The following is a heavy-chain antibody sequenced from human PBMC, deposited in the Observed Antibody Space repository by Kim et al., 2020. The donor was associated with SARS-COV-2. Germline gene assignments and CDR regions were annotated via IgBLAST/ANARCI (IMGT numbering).Heavy chain of an antibody. CDR1: GGTFSSYA. J-gene: IGHJ6*02. CDR2: IIPIFGTA. D-gene: IGHD2-2*01. CDR3: ARVRTTSFYYYYYYGMDV. Sequence: SVKVSCKASGGTFSSYAISWVRQAPGQGLEWMGGIIPIFGTANYAQKFQGRVTITADESTSTAYMELSRLTSEDTAVYYCARVRTTSFYYYYYYGMDVWGQGTTVTVSS. V-gene: IGHV1-69*13.